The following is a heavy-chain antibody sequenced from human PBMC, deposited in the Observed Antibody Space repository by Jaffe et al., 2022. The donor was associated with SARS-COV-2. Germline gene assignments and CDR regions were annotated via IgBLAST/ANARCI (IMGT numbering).Heavy chain of an antibody. CDR2: IYYSGST. V-gene: IGHV4-59*08. CDR3: ARQGLGYYDSSGYPYWYFDL. J-gene: IGHJ2*01. Sequence: QVQLQESGPGLVKPSETLSLTCTVSGGSISSYYWSWIRQPPGKGLEWIGYIYYSGSTNYNPSLKSRVTISVDTSKNQFSLKLSSVTAADTAVYYCARQGLGYYDSSGYPYWYFDLWGRGTLVTVSS. D-gene: IGHD3-22*01. CDR1: GGSISSYY.